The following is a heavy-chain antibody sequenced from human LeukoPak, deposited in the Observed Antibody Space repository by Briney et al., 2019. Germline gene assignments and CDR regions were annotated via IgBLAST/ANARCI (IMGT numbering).Heavy chain of an antibody. V-gene: IGHV3-7*01. CDR1: GFTFSSYG. CDR3: ARGFLMIVPAFDI. D-gene: IGHD3-22*01. Sequence: PGGSLRLSCAASGFTFSSYGMHWVRQAPGKGLEWVANIKQDGSEKYYVDSVKGRFTISRDNAKNSLYLQMNSLRAEDTAVYYCARGFLMIVPAFDIWGQGTMVTVSS. CDR2: IKQDGSEK. J-gene: IGHJ3*02.